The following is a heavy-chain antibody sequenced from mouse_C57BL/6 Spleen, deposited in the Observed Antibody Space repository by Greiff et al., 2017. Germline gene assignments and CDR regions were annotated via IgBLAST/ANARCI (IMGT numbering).Heavy chain of an antibody. CDR1: GFNITDYY. Sequence: EVQLQQSGAELVKPGASVKLSCTASGFNITDYYMHWVKQRTEQGLEWIGRIDPEDDETKYAPKFQGKATITADTSSNTAYLQLSSLTSEDSAVYYCARLELQLYDYWGQGTTLTVSS. CDR3: ARLELQLYDY. V-gene: IGHV14-2*01. J-gene: IGHJ2*01. CDR2: IDPEDDET. D-gene: IGHD2-1*01.